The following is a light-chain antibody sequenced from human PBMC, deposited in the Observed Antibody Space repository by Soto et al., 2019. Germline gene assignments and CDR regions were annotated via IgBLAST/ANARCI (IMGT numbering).Light chain of an antibody. Sequence: DIVLTHSPATLSFSPWQRSTLSFSSSQSVGNYLAWYQQTPGQAPRLLIYDAYNRATGIPPRFSGSGSGTDFTLTISSLEPEDSAVYYCQQRHMWPITFGQGTRLEIK. J-gene: IGKJ5*01. CDR3: QQRHMWPIT. CDR1: QSVGNY. CDR2: DAY. V-gene: IGKV3-11*01.